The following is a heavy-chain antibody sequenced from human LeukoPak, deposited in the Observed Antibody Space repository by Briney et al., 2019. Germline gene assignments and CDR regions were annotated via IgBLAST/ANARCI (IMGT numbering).Heavy chain of an antibody. CDR2: FYYSGST. D-gene: IGHD3-10*01. CDR1: GGSISSGGYY. J-gene: IGHJ3*02. V-gene: IGHV4-30-4*08. CDR3: ARDRAMVRAFDI. Sequence: PSQTLSLTCTVSGGSISSGGYYWSWIRQHPGKGLEWIGYFYYSGSTYYNPSLKSRVTISVDTSKNQFSLKLSSVTAADTAVYYCARDRAMVRAFDIWGQGTMVAVSS.